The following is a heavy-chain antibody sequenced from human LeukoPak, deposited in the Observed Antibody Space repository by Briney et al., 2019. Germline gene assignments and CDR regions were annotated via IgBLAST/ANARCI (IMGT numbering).Heavy chain of an antibody. D-gene: IGHD3-22*01. CDR1: GGSISSYY. Sequence: SETLSLTCTVSGGSISSYYRSWIRQPPGKGLEWIGYIYHSGSTYYNPSLKSRVTISVDRSKNQFSLKLSSVTAADTAVYYCARVVEKTYYDSSGYFDYWGQGTLVTVSS. V-gene: IGHV4-59*12. J-gene: IGHJ4*02. CDR3: ARVVEKTYYDSSGYFDY. CDR2: IYHSGST.